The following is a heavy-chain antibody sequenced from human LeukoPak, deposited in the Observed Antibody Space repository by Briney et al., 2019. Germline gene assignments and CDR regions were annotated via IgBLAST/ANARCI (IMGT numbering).Heavy chain of an antibody. J-gene: IGHJ6*04. CDR3: AELGITMIGGV. D-gene: IGHD3-10*02. CDR1: GFTFSNYA. V-gene: IGHV3-23*01. CDR2: ISGSGGST. Sequence: GGSLRLSCAASGFTFSNYAMSWVRQAPGKGLEWVSAISGSGGSTYYADSVKGRFTVSRDNSKNTLYLQMNSLRAEDTAVYYCAELGITMIGGVWGKGTTVTISS.